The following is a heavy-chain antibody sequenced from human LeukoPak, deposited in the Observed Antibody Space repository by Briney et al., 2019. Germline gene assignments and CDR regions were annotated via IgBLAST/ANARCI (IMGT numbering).Heavy chain of an antibody. CDR3: ARDRDFPRDQFDY. Sequence: PGGSLRLSCAASGVTFSTYSMTWVRQAPGKGLEWVSYISSSSSTIYYGGSVKGRFTVSRDNAKNSLYLQMKSLRAEDTAVYFCARDRDFPRDQFDYWGQGTLVTVSS. V-gene: IGHV3-48*01. CDR1: GVTFSTYS. D-gene: IGHD2-21*02. J-gene: IGHJ4*02. CDR2: ISSSSSTI.